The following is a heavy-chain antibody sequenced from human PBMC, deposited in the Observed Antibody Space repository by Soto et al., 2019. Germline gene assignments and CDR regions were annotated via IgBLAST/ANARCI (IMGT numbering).Heavy chain of an antibody. Sequence: QVQLVQSGAEVKKPGSSVKVSCKASGGTFSSYAISWVRQAPGQGLEWMGGIIPIFGTANYAQKFQGRVTITADESTSTAYMELSSLRSEDTAVYYCARGAQIFTSIAALEDGMDVWGQGTTVTVSS. CDR1: GGTFSSYA. D-gene: IGHD6-6*01. CDR3: ARGAQIFTSIAALEDGMDV. CDR2: IIPIFGTA. V-gene: IGHV1-69*01. J-gene: IGHJ6*02.